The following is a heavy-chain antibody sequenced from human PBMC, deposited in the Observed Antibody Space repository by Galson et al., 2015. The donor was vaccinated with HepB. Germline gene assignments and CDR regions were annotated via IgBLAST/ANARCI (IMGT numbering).Heavy chain of an antibody. CDR1: GGTFSSYA. V-gene: IGHV1-69*04. Sequence: SVKVSCKAYGGTFSSYAISWVRQAPGQGLEWMGRIIPILGIANYAQKFQGRVTITADKSTSTAYMELSSLRSEDTAVYYCARGSDCSGGSCWNYWGQGTLVTVSS. J-gene: IGHJ4*02. CDR3: ARGSDCSGGSCWNY. CDR2: IIPILGIA. D-gene: IGHD2-15*01.